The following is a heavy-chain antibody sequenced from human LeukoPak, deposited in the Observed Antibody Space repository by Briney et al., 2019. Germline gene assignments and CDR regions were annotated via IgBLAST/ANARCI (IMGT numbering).Heavy chain of an antibody. Sequence: GGSLRLSCAASGFTFDDYAMHWVRQAPGKGLEWVSGISWNSGSIGYADSVKGRFTISRDNAKNSLYLQMNSLRAEDMALYYCAKDIGSSGWSGFDYWGQGTLVTVSS. CDR2: ISWNSGSI. CDR3: AKDIGSSGWSGFDY. CDR1: GFTFDDYA. V-gene: IGHV3-9*03. J-gene: IGHJ4*02. D-gene: IGHD6-19*01.